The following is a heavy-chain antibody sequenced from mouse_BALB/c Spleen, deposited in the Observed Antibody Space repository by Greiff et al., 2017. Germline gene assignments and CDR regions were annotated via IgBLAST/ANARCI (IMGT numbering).Heavy chain of an antibody. Sequence: EVKLQESGGGLVKPGGSLKLSCAASGFTFSDYYMYWVRQTPEKRLEWVATISDGGSYTYYPDSVKGRFTISRDNAKNNLYLQMSSLKSEDTAMYYCARDPLWLRRSGFAYWGQGTLVTVSA. CDR1: GFTFSDYY. V-gene: IGHV5-4*02. D-gene: IGHD2-2*01. J-gene: IGHJ3*01. CDR3: ARDPLWLRRSGFAY. CDR2: ISDGGSYT.